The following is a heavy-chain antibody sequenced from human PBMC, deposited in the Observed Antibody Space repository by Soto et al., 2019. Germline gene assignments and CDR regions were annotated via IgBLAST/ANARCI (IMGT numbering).Heavy chain of an antibody. CDR2: IYWDDDR. D-gene: IGHD3-16*01. V-gene: IGHV2-5*02. Sequence: QITLKESGPTLVKPTQTLTLTCTFSGFSHSTSGVGVGWIRQPPGKALEWLALIYWDDDRRYSPSLKSRLTITKDTSKTQVVLTMTNMNPVDTATYYCAHSLYDYVWGTNWFDPWGQGTLVTVSS. J-gene: IGHJ5*02. CDR3: AHSLYDYVWGTNWFDP. CDR1: GFSHSTSGVG.